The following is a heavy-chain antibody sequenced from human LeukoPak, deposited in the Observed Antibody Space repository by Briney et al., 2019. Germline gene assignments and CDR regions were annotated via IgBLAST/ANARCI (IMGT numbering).Heavy chain of an antibody. CDR3: ARVRCYDSSGYYSWFDP. CDR1: GYTFTGYY. Sequence: ASVKVSCKASGYTFTGYYMHWVRQAPGQGLEWMGWINPNSGGTNYAQKFQGRVTMTRDTSITTVYMELSRLRSDDTAVYYCARVRCYDSSGYYSWFDPWGQGTLVTVSS. D-gene: IGHD3-22*01. V-gene: IGHV1-2*02. J-gene: IGHJ5*02. CDR2: INPNSGGT.